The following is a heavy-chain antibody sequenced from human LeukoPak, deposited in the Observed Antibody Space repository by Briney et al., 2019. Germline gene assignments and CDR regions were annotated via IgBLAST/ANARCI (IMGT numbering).Heavy chain of an antibody. D-gene: IGHD5-24*01. Sequence: PSETLSLTCTVSGVSISTYSWSWIRQPPGKGLEWIGYIYYSGSTNYNPSLKSRVTISVDTSKNQFSLKLSSVTAADTAVYYCAREEIRSWFDPWGQGTLVTVSS. CDR1: GVSISTYS. CDR3: AREEIRSWFDP. J-gene: IGHJ5*02. V-gene: IGHV4-59*01. CDR2: IYYSGST.